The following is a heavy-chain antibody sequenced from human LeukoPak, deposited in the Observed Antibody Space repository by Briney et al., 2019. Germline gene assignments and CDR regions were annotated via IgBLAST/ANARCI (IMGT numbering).Heavy chain of an antibody. V-gene: IGHV4-59*01. J-gene: IGHJ4*02. CDR1: GDSISSYY. D-gene: IGHD6-6*01. Sequence: PSETLSLTCTVSGDSISSYYWSWIRQPPGKGLEWIGYIYYSGSTNYNPSLKSRVTISLDTSKNQISLKLSSVTAADRAVYYCARGLDPTSYYFDYWGQGTLVTVSS. CDR3: ARGLDPTSYYFDY. CDR2: IYYSGST.